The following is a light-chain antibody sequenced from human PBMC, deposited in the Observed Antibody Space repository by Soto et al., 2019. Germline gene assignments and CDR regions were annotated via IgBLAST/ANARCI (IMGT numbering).Light chain of an antibody. Sequence: EIVLTQSPATLSLSPGDRATLSCRSSQTVSSYLASYQQKPGQAPRLLIYDASSRATGIPARFSGSGSGSDFALSASILEPEDFSVYYGQHRSDWPDNFGGGRKVEIK. CDR3: QHRSDWPDN. CDR2: DAS. J-gene: IGKJ4*01. CDR1: QTVSSY. V-gene: IGKV3-11*01.